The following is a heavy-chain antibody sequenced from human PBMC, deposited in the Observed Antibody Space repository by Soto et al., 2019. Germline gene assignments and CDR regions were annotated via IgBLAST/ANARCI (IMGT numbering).Heavy chain of an antibody. CDR2: IYSGGST. V-gene: IGHV3-53*01. D-gene: IGHD6-13*01. Sequence: GGSLRLSCAASEFTVSVNFMSWVRQVPGQWLEYVSVIYSGGSTYYADSVKGLFTISRDNSKNTLYLQMNSLRAEDTAVYYCAKPLSLVLGTSEAFVFDYWGQGTLVTVSS. CDR3: AKPLSLVLGTSEAFVFDY. CDR1: EFTVSVNF. J-gene: IGHJ4*02.